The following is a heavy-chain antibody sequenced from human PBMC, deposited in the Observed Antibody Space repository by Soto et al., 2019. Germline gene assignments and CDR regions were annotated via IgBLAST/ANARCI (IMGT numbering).Heavy chain of an antibody. CDR3: ARDQGGYSNYWYFDL. CDR2: INSDGSST. CDR1: GFTFSSYW. J-gene: IGHJ2*01. Sequence: GESLKISCAASGFTFSSYWMHWVRQAPGKGLVWVSRINSDGSSTSYADSVKGRFTISRDNAKNTLYLQMNSLRAEDTAVYYCARDQGGYSNYWYFDLWGRGTLVTVSS. V-gene: IGHV3-74*01. D-gene: IGHD4-4*01.